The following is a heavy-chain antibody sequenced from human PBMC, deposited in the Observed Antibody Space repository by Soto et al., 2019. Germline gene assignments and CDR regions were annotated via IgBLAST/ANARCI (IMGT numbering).Heavy chain of an antibody. J-gene: IGHJ5*02. V-gene: IGHV4-34*01. Sequence: PSETLSLTCAVYGGSFSGYYWSWIRQPPGKGLEWIGEINHSGSTNYNPSLKSRVTISVDTSKNQFSLKLSSVTAADTAVYYCARVGVSYCSSTSCYYNWFDPWGQGTLVTVSS. D-gene: IGHD2-2*01. CDR3: ARVGVSYCSSTSCYYNWFDP. CDR2: INHSGST. CDR1: GGSFSGYY.